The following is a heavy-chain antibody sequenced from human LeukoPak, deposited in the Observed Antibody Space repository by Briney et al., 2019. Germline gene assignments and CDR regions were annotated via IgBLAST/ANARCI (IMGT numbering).Heavy chain of an antibody. CDR3: ASMVRGAPYWYGVDV. Sequence: SETLSLTCIVSGGSFSNYYWIWIRQPPGKGLECIGYMHDSGISDYNPSLKSLVTISLDASKSQFSLKLSSVTAADTAVYYCASMVRGAPYWYGVDVWGQGTRVTVS. D-gene: IGHD3-10*01. V-gene: IGHV4-59*01. J-gene: IGHJ6*02. CDR1: GGSFSNYY. CDR2: MHDSGIS.